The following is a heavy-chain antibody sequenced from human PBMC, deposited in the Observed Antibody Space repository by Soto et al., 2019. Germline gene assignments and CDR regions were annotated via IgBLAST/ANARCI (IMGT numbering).Heavy chain of an antibody. V-gene: IGHV3-23*01. CDR2: ISGTGGST. Sequence: PGGSLRLSCAAPGFTFSSYAMSWVRQAPGKGLEWVAAISGTGGSTYYADSVKGRFTISRDNSKNTLYLQMNSLRVEDTAVYYCAKDRLGGNFDYWGQGTQVTVSS. J-gene: IGHJ4*02. CDR1: GFTFSSYA. CDR3: AKDRLGGNFDY.